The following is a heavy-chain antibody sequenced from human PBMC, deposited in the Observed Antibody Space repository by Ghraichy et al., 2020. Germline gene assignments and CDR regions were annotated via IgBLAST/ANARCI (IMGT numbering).Heavy chain of an antibody. CDR3: ARDLGYPARDDYYYDMDV. CDR2: INPNSGGT. J-gene: IGHJ6*02. CDR1: GYTFTGYN. Sequence: ASVKVSCKASGYTFTGYNMHWVRQAPGQGLEWMGWINPNSGGTNYAQNFQGRVTMTRDTSISTAYMELWGLRAEDTAVYYCARDLGYPARDDYYYDMDVWGQGTTVTVSS. V-gene: IGHV1-2*02. D-gene: IGHD2-2*01.